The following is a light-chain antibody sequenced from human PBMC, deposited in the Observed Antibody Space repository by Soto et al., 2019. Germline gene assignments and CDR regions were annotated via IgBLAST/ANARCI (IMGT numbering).Light chain of an antibody. CDR3: QERTGWPPWT. J-gene: IGKJ1*01. CDR2: ATS. CDR1: ESVSSSY. Sequence: EIVMTQSPATLSVSPGERATLSCRASESVSSSYLAWYQQKPGQAPRLLIYATSNRATGIPARFSGSASGTDFTLTISSLEPEDFAVYYCQERTGWPPWTFGKGTKVDIK. V-gene: IGKV3D-20*02.